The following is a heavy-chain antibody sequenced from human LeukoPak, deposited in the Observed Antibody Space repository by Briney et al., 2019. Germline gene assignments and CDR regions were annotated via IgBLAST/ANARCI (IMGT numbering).Heavy chain of an antibody. V-gene: IGHV4-39*07. CDR2: IYHSGNT. Sequence: SSETLSLTCTVSGGSISSSSYYWGWIRQPPGKGLEWIGSIYHSGNTYYNPSLKSRVTISVDTSKNQFSLKLSSVTAADTAVYYWARANRYELYFDYWGQGTLVTVSS. CDR1: GGSISSSSYY. CDR3: ARANRYELYFDY. J-gene: IGHJ4*02. D-gene: IGHD5-12*01.